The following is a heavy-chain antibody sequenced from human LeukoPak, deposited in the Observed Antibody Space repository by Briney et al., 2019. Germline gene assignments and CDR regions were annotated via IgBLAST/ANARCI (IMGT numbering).Heavy chain of an antibody. CDR1: GFTFNNFA. CDR3: AKDWYNYYYMDV. V-gene: IGHV3-23*01. D-gene: IGHD1-14*01. J-gene: IGHJ6*03. CDR2: ISAGGDYT. Sequence: GGSLRLSCAASGFTFNNFAMSWVRQAPGKGLEWVSAISAGGDYTYYAASVKGRFTISRDNSKNTLFLQMNSLRAEDTAVYYCAKDWYNYYYMDVWGKGTTVTVSS.